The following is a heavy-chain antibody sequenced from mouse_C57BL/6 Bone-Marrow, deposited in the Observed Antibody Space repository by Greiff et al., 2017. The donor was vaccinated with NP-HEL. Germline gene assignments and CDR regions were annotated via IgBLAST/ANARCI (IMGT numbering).Heavy chain of an antibody. CDR2: FHPYNDDT. V-gene: IGHV1-47*01. J-gene: IGHJ3*01. CDR1: GYTFTTYP. Sequence: QVQLKESGAELVKPGASVKMSCKASGYTFTTYPIEWMKQNHGKSLEWIGNFHPYNDDTKYNEKFKGKATLTVEKSSSTVYLELSRLTSDDSAVYYCERKRHYGSSSWFAYWGQGTLVTVSA. D-gene: IGHD1-1*01. CDR3: ERKRHYGSSSWFAY.